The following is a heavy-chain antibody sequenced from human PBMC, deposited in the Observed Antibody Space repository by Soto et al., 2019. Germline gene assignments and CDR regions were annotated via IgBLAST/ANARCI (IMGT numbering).Heavy chain of an antibody. J-gene: IGHJ5*02. CDR1: GFTFSSYW. Sequence: EVQLVESGGGLVQPGGSLRLSCAASGFTFSSYWMSWVRQAPGKGLEWVANIKQDGSEKYYVDSVKGRFTISRDNAKNSLYLQMNSLRAEDTAVYYCARDLLRFLEWSRISTRGNWFDPWGQGTLVTVSS. CDR2: IKQDGSEK. V-gene: IGHV3-7*03. CDR3: ARDLLRFLEWSRISTRGNWFDP. D-gene: IGHD3-3*01.